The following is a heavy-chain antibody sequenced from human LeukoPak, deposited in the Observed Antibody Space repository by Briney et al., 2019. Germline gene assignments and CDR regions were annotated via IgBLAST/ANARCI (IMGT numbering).Heavy chain of an antibody. Sequence: GGSLRLSCAPSVFTFSSYSMNWVRQAPGKGLEWVSSISSSSSYIYYADSVKGRFTISRDNAKNSLYLQMNSLRAEDTAVYYCARIGSGNDYYFDYWGQGTLVTVSS. D-gene: IGHD5-12*01. CDR3: ARIGSGNDYYFDY. CDR2: ISSSSSYI. CDR1: VFTFSSYS. J-gene: IGHJ4*02. V-gene: IGHV3-21*01.